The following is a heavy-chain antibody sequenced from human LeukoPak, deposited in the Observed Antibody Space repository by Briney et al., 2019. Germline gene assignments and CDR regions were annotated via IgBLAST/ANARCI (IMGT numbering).Heavy chain of an antibody. D-gene: IGHD6-19*01. CDR1: GGSISSSSYY. V-gene: IGHV4-39*07. CDR3: AREVAGTGGSDS. J-gene: IGHJ4*02. CDR2: IYYSGST. Sequence: SETLSLTCTVSGGSISSSSYYWGCIRQPPGKGLEWIGSIYYSGSTYYNPSLKSRVTISVDTSKNQFSLKLSSVTAADTAVYHCAREVAGTGGSDSWGQGTLVTVSS.